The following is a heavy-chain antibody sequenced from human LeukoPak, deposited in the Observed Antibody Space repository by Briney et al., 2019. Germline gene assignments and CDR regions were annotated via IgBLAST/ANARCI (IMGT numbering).Heavy chain of an antibody. CDR1: GFTFSSYG. J-gene: IGHJ4*02. V-gene: IGHV3-33*01. D-gene: IGHD3-22*01. Sequence: PGRSLRLSCAASGFTFSSYGMHWVRQAPGKGLEWVAGIWYDGSNKYYADSVKGRFTISRDNSKNTLYLQMNSLRAEDTAVYYCARDLTYYDSSGYGYWGQGTLVTVSS. CDR2: IWYDGSNK. CDR3: ARDLTYYDSSGYGY.